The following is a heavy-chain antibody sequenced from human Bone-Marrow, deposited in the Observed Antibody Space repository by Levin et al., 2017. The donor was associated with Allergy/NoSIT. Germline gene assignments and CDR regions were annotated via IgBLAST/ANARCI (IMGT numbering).Heavy chain of an antibody. J-gene: IGHJ4*02. V-gene: IGHV3-23*01. CDR3: ARQYHDYGFWDGYYV. D-gene: IGHD3-3*01. CDR1: GFTFSTYA. Sequence: PGESLKISCAASGFTFSTYAMSWVRQAPGKGLEWVAGISDSGAGIYYADSVKGRFTISRDNSRNTLYLQMNSLRAEDTAVYFCARQYHDYGFWDGYYVWGQGTLVTVSS. CDR2: ISDSGAGI.